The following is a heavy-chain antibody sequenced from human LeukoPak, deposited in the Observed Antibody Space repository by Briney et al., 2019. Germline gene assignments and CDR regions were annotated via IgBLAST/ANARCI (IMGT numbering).Heavy chain of an antibody. CDR2: TYYRSKWSS. J-gene: IGHJ5*02. Sequence: SQPLSLTCVISGDSVSSNSATWNWIRQSPSRGFEWLGRTYYRSKWSSDYAVSVGSRITIDPDTSKNQFSLHLNSVSPEDTAIYYCARAESLTGQNWFDPWGQGTLVTVSS. CDR1: GDSVSSNSAT. V-gene: IGHV6-1*01. D-gene: IGHD1-14*01. CDR3: ARAESLTGQNWFDP.